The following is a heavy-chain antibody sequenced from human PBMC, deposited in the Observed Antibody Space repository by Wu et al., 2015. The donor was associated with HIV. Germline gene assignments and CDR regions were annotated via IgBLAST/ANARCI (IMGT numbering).Heavy chain of an antibody. CDR3: ARGKYGGNVDY. CDR2: ISTYNGDT. CDR1: GYTFTSYG. J-gene: IGHJ4*02. D-gene: IGHD4-23*01. Sequence: QVQVVQSGAEVKKPGASVKVSCKTSGYTFTSYGISWVRQAPGQGLEWMGWISTYNGDTNYAQKVQGRVTMTTDTSTSTAYMELRSLRSDDTAIFYCARGKYGGNVDYWGQGTLVTVSS. V-gene: IGHV1-18*01.